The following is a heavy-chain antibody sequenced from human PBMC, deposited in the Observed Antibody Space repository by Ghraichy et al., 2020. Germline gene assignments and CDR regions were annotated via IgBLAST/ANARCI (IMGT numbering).Heavy chain of an antibody. V-gene: IGHV3-21*01. CDR1: GFPFSSYS. Sequence: GGSLRLSCAASGFPFSSYSMNWVRQAPGKGLEWVSFISSSRSNDIYYADSAKGRFTISRDNAKNLLYLQMNSLRVEDTAVFYCARDMGGSAAGTDYWGQGTLVTVPS. CDR2: ISSSRSNDI. CDR3: ARDMGGSAAGTDY. J-gene: IGHJ4*02. D-gene: IGHD6-13*01.